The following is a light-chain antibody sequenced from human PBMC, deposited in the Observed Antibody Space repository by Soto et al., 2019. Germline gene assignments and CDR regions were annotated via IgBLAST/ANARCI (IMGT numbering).Light chain of an antibody. CDR3: QQSYNTPLT. CDR2: DAS. CDR1: QTIGTY. V-gene: IGKV1-39*01. Sequence: IEVTQSPSCLAACLGDRVAIPCRASQTIGTYVNWYRQKSGAAPELLIYDASTFQSGVPSRFRGGASGTDFTLTISSLQIDDFATYYCQQSYNTPLTFGKGTKVDIK. J-gene: IGKJ1*01.